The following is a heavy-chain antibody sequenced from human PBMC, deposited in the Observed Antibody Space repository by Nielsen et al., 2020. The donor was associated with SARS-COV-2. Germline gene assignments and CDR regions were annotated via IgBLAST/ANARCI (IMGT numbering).Heavy chain of an antibody. Sequence: ASVKVSCKASGYTFTSYYMHWVRQAPGQGLEWMGIINPSGGSTSYAQKFQGRVTTTRDTSTSTVYMKLSSLRTEDTAVYFCAREATIYINEVSGMDVWGQGTLVTVSS. V-gene: IGHV1-46*01. CDR2: INPSGGST. CDR3: AREATIYINEVSGMDV. D-gene: IGHD3-9*01. CDR1: GYTFTSYY. J-gene: IGHJ6*02.